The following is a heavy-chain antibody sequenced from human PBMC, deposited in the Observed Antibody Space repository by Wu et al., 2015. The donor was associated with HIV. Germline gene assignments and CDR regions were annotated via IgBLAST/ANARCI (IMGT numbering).Heavy chain of an antibody. CDR1: GYTFSSYY. CDR3: AGRRPEWRHFDR. V-gene: IGHV1-69*06. CDR2: ISPISETP. Sequence: QVQLLQSGAEVKKPGASMKLSCKASGYTFSSYYVHWVRQAPGQGFEWMGGISPISETPDYAQKFQGRVTIATDKSTSTVYMEFSSLRSEDTAMYYCAGRRPEWRHFDRWGQGTLVTVSS. J-gene: IGHJ4*02. D-gene: IGHD1-26*01.